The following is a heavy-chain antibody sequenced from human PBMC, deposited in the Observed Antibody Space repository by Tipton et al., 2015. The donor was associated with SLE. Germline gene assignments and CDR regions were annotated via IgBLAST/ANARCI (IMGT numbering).Heavy chain of an antibody. CDR3: ARGVAERLGLDF. CDR2: VYYNGNP. V-gene: IGHV4-59*11. Sequence: TLSITCTVSGGSIRGHYWSWIRQSTGKGLEWIAYVYYNGNPNNNPSLNPSLKSRATMSIDRSKNQFSLNLSSVTAADTALYFCARGVAERLGLDFWGQGSLVTVSS. CDR1: GGSIRGHY. J-gene: IGHJ4*02. D-gene: IGHD6-19*01.